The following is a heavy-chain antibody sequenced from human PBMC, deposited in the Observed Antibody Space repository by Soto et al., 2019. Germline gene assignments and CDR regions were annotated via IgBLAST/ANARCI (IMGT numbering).Heavy chain of an antibody. V-gene: IGHV4-59*01. J-gene: IGHJ4*02. CDR2: IYYSGST. Sequence: PSETLSLTCTASGGTISSYYWIWIRQPPGKGLEWIGYIYYSGSTNYNPSLKSRVTISVDTSKNQFSLKLSSVTAADTAVYYCARAKAYCGGDCYFPFDYWGQGTLVTVSS. CDR1: GGTISSYY. D-gene: IGHD2-21*02. CDR3: ARAKAYCGGDCYFPFDY.